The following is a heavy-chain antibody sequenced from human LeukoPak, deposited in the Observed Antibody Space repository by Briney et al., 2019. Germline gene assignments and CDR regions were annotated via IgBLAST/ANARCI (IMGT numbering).Heavy chain of an antibody. V-gene: IGHV4-39*07. J-gene: IGHJ4*02. CDR3: ARSASYSGDNFDD. CDR1: GGSISSSSFH. CDR2: IFYSGST. D-gene: IGHD4-17*01. Sequence: SETLSLTCTVSGGSISSSSFHWGWIRQPPGKGLEWIGTIFYSGSTNYNPSLKSRVTISVDTSKNQFSLKLSSVTAADTAVYYCARSASYSGDNFDDWGQGTLVTVSS.